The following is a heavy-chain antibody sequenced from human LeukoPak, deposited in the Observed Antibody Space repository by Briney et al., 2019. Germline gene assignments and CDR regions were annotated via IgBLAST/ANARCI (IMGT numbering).Heavy chain of an antibody. Sequence: PGGSLRLSCAASGFTLSSYAMSWVRQAPGKGLEWVSAISDSGNTYHADSVKGRFTISRDSSKNTLFLQMNRLRPEDAAVYYCAKAPVTTCRGAYCYPFDYWGQGTLVTASS. CDR2: ISDSGNT. J-gene: IGHJ4*02. D-gene: IGHD2-21*01. CDR3: AKAPVTTCRGAYCYPFDY. CDR1: GFTLSSYA. V-gene: IGHV3-23*01.